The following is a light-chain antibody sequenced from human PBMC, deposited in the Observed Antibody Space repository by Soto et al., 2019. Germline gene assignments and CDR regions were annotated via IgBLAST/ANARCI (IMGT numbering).Light chain of an antibody. CDR2: GAS. CDR3: QQSARSPKT. Sequence: EIVMTQSPATLSVSPGERATLSCRASQSVSSNLAWYQQKPGQAPRLLIYGASTRATGIPARFSGSGSGTEFTLTISSLQSEDFATYYCQQSARSPKTFGQGTKVEIK. J-gene: IGKJ1*01. CDR1: QSVSSN. V-gene: IGKV3-15*01.